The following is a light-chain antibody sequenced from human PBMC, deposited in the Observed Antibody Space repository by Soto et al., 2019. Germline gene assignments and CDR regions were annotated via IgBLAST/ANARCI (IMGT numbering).Light chain of an antibody. J-gene: IGKJ4*01. CDR2: GAS. V-gene: IGKV3-11*01. CDR3: QQRRYWPLT. Sequence: ETVLTQSPATLSLSPGERATLSCRASQSVSVYLAWYQHKPGQAPRLLIYGASNRAAGLPARFSGSGSGTDFTLTISSLEPEDFALYYCQQRRYWPLTFGGGTKV. CDR1: QSVSVY.